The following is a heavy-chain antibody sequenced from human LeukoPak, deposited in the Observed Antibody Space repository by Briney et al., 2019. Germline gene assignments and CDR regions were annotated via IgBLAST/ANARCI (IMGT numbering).Heavy chain of an antibody. J-gene: IGHJ4*02. CDR3: GRSKYSTSWQYYFDY. D-gene: IGHD6-13*01. CDR2: IYPGDSDT. Sequence: GESLKISCKGSGYSFTSYWIGWVRQMPGKGLEWMGIIYPGDSDTRYSPSFQGQVTISADKSISTAYLQWSSLKASDTAMYYCGRSKYSTSWQYYFDYWGQGTLVTVSS. CDR1: GYSFTSYW. V-gene: IGHV5-51*01.